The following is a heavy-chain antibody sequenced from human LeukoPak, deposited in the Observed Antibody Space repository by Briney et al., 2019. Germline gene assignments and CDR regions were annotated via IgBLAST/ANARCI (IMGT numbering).Heavy chain of an antibody. CDR3: ARRIRNYFGMDV. D-gene: IGHD2/OR15-2a*01. CDR2: IYYSGST. Sequence: SETLSLTCTVSGGSISNYYWSWIRRPPGKGLEWIGYIYYSGSTNYKPSLKSRVTISVDTSKNQFSLKLSSVTAADTAVYYCARRIRNYFGMDVWGQGTTVTVSS. V-gene: IGHV4-59*08. J-gene: IGHJ6*02. CDR1: GGSISNYY.